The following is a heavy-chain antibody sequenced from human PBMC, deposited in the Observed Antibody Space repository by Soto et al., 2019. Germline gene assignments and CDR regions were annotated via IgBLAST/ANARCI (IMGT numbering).Heavy chain of an antibody. Sequence: QVQLVQSGAEVKTPGASVRVSCKASGYTFTGDYIHWVREAPGQGLEWMGWINPQTGGTSYTQKFQGRVTLSRDTSSNTAYLELSRLTFDDAAVYFCARERYQVISDGMDVWGQGTTVTVSS. V-gene: IGHV1-2*02. CDR2: INPQTGGT. J-gene: IGHJ6*02. D-gene: IGHD2-2*01. CDR3: ARERYQVISDGMDV. CDR1: GYTFTGDY.